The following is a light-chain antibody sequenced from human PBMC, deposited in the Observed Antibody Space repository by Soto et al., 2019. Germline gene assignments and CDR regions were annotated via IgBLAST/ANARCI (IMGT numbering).Light chain of an antibody. CDR3: QQYKSYPWT. CDR2: KAS. CDR1: KSISGW. V-gene: IGKV1-5*03. J-gene: IGKJ1*01. Sequence: DIQMTQSPSTLSASVGDRVTVTCRASKSISGWLAWYQQKPGKAPKLLIYKASSLESGVPSRFSGSGSGTEFTLTISSLQPDDFATYYCQQYKSYPWTFGKGTKVEIK.